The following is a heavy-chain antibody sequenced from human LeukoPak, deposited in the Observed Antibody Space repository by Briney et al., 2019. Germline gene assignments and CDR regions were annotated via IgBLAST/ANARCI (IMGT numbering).Heavy chain of an antibody. Sequence: SETLSLTCTVSGDCISSYYWSWIRQPPGKGLEWIGYIYYSGSTNYNPSLKSRVTISVDTSKNQLSLKLSSVTAADTAVYYCARAKKAVAGFFDYWGQGTLVTVSS. D-gene: IGHD6-19*01. CDR3: ARAKKAVAGFFDY. CDR2: IYYSGST. V-gene: IGHV4-59*01. J-gene: IGHJ4*02. CDR1: GDCISSYY.